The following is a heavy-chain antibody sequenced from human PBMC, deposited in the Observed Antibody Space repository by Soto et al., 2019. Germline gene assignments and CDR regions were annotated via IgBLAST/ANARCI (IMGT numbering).Heavy chain of an antibody. Sequence: SVKVSCKASGYTFTAYYIHWLRQAPGQGLEWMGWVNPHSGATVFAQKFLGSVTLTTDTSINTAYTELTSLTSDDTALYYCARPPNPWEPYAFHIWGHGTLVTVSS. V-gene: IGHV1-2*04. J-gene: IGHJ3*02. CDR2: VNPHSGAT. CDR1: GYTFTAYY. D-gene: IGHD1-26*01. CDR3: ARPPNPWEPYAFHI.